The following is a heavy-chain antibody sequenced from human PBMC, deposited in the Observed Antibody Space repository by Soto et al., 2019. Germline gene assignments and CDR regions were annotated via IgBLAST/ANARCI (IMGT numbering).Heavy chain of an antibody. D-gene: IGHD6-13*01. J-gene: IGHJ3*02. CDR2: ISGSGGST. Sequence: EVQLLESGGGLVQPGGSLRLSCAASGFTFSSYAMSWVRQAPGKGLEWVSAISGSGGSTYYADSVKGRFTISRDNAKNSLYLQMNSLRAEDTAVYYCARTAGRDDAFDIWGQGTMVTVSS. CDR3: ARTAGRDDAFDI. V-gene: IGHV3-23*01. CDR1: GFTFSSYA.